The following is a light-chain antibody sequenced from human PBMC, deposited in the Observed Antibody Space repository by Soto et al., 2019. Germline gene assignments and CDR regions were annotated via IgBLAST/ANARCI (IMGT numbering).Light chain of an antibody. CDR1: QSVGGSS. V-gene: IGKV3-20*01. Sequence: ETLLTQSPGTLSLSPGERATLSCRASQSVGGSSLAWYQQRPGQAPRLLIYDTSNRATGIPDRFSGSGSGTDFTLTISRLEPEDFAVYYCQQYQNLWTFGQGTKVDIK. CDR2: DTS. CDR3: QQYQNLWT. J-gene: IGKJ1*01.